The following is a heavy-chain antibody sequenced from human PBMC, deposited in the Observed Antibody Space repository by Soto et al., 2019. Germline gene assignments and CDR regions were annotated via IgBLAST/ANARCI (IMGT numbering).Heavy chain of an antibody. CDR1: GFTFSSYA. Sequence: PGGSLILSCAASGFTFSSYAMHWVRQAPGKGLEWVAVISYDGSNKYYADSVKGRFTISRDNSKNTLYLQMNSLRAEDTAVYYCARDLLRFLEWLPRPYYYGMDGWGQGTTVTVSS. CDR3: ARDLLRFLEWLPRPYYYGMDG. V-gene: IGHV3-30-3*01. D-gene: IGHD3-3*01. CDR2: ISYDGSNK. J-gene: IGHJ6*02.